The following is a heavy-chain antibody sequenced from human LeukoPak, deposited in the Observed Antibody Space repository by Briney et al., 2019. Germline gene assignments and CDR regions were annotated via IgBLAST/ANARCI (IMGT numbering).Heavy chain of an antibody. J-gene: IGHJ4*02. V-gene: IGHV3-7*01. CDR1: GFTFSSYW. CDR2: IKQDGSEK. D-gene: IGHD1-26*01. CDR3: ARSPGRLASDY. Sequence: GGSLRLSCAASGFTFSSYWMSWVRQAPGKGREWVANIKQDGSEKYYVDSVKGRFTISRDNAKNSLYLQMNSLRAEDTAVYYCARSPGRLASDYWGQGTLVTVSS.